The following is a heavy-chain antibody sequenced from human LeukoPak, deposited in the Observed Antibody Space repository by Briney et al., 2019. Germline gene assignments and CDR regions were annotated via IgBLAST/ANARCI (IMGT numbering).Heavy chain of an antibody. CDR2: INPNSGGT. CDR3: ARLAKGDYGDFLDRYAFDI. Sequence: ASVKVSCKASGYTFTGYYTHWGRQAPGQGLEWMGWINPNSGGTNYAQKFRGRVTMPRDTSISTAYMELSRLRSDDTAVYYCARLAKGDYGDFLDRYAFDIWGQGTMVTVSS. D-gene: IGHD4-17*01. J-gene: IGHJ3*02. CDR1: GYTFTGYY. V-gene: IGHV1-2*02.